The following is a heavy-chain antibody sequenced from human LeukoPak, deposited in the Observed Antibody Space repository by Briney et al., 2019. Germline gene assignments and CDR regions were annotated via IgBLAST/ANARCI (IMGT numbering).Heavy chain of an antibody. CDR2: INPNSGGT. J-gene: IGHJ3*02. CDR3: AREEGIVVVVARSSAFDI. D-gene: IGHD2-15*01. V-gene: IGHV1-2*02. Sequence: ASVKVSCKASGYTFTGYFMHWVRQAPGQGLEWMGWINPNSGGTNYAQKFQGRVTLTRDTSISTAYMALSRLRCDDTGVYYCAREEGIVVVVARSSAFDIWGQGTMVTVSS. CDR1: GYTFTGYF.